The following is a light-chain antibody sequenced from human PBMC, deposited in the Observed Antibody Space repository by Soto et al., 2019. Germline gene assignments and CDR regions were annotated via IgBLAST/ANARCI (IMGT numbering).Light chain of an antibody. V-gene: IGKV3-20*01. J-gene: IGKJ4*01. CDR3: QQYSNWPPVLT. CDR1: QSISNTF. CDR2: GAS. Sequence: EIVLTQSPGTLSLSPGERATLSCRASQSISNTFLAWYQQKPGQAPRLLIYGASSRATGTPDRFSGSGSGTDFTLSISRLEPEDFAVYYCQQYSNWPPVLTFGGGTKVEIK.